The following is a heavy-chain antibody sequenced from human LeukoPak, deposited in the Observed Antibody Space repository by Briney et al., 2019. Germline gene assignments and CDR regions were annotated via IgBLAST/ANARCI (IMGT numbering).Heavy chain of an antibody. D-gene: IGHD3-10*01. Sequence: GGSLRLSCAASGFTFSSYWMSWVRQAPGKGLEWVINIKHDGSEKYYVDSVKGRFTISRDNAKNSLYLQMNSLRAEDTAVYYCARRLGLGFGEYSNNWFDPWGQGTLVTVSS. J-gene: IGHJ5*02. CDR2: IKHDGSEK. CDR3: ARRLGLGFGEYSNNWFDP. V-gene: IGHV3-7*01. CDR1: GFTFSSYW.